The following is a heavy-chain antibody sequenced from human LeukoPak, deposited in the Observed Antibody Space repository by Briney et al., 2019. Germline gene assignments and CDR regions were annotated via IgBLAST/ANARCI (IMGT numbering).Heavy chain of an antibody. Sequence: GESLKISCKGSGYSFTSYWIGWVRQMPGKGLEWMGIIYPGDSDTRYSPSFQGQVTISADKSISTAYLQWSSLKASDTAMYYCARLPTYSSMGDAFDIWGQGTMVTVSS. D-gene: IGHD6-13*01. CDR1: GYSFTSYW. V-gene: IGHV5-51*01. J-gene: IGHJ3*02. CDR3: ARLPTYSSMGDAFDI. CDR2: IYPGDSDT.